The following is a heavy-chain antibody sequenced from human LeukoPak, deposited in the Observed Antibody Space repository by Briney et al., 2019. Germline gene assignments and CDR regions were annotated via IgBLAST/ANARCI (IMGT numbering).Heavy chain of an antibody. V-gene: IGHV4-38-2*02. CDR3: ARGYYDSISRGSDAFDI. CDR2: IYHSGST. Sequence: SETLSLTCTVSGYSISSGYYWGWIRQPPGKGLEWIGSIYHSGSTYYNPSLKSRVTISVDTSKNQFSLKLSSVTAADTAVYYCARGYYDSISRGSDAFDIWGQGTMVTVSS. D-gene: IGHD3-22*01. CDR1: GYSISSGYY. J-gene: IGHJ3*02.